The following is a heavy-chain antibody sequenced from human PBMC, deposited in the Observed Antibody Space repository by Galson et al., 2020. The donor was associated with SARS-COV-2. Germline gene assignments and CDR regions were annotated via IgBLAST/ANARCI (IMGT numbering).Heavy chain of an antibody. CDR2: IWYDGSNK. V-gene: IGHV3-33*01. J-gene: IGHJ4*02. Sequence: QAGGSLRLSCAASGFTFSSYGMHWVRQAPGKGLEWVAVIWYDGSNKYYADSVKGRFTISRDNSKNTLYLQMNSLRAEDTAVYYCARDGDSGYDYVGFDYWGQGTRVTVSS. CDR1: GFTFSSYG. CDR3: ARDGDSGYDYVGFDY. D-gene: IGHD5-12*01.